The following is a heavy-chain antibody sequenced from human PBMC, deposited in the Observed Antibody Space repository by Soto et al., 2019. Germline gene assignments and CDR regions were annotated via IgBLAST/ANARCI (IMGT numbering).Heavy chain of an antibody. Sequence: QVQLVQSGAEVKKPGSSVKVSCKASGGTFSSYAISWVRQAPGQGLEWMGGIIPIFGTADYAQKFQGRVTITADESTSTADMELSSLRAEDTAVYYCAGHCPLRGYCLSTSCYGYYYGMDVWGQGTTVTVSS. CDR1: GGTFSSYA. J-gene: IGHJ6*02. V-gene: IGHV1-69*12. D-gene: IGHD2-2*01. CDR2: IIPIFGTA. CDR3: AGHCPLRGYCLSTSCYGYYYGMDV.